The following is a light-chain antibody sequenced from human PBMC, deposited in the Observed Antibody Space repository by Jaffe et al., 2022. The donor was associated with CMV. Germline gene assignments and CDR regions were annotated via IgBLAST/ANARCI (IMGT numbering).Light chain of an antibody. J-gene: IGKJ5*01. CDR2: GAS. CDR1: QSVSSN. V-gene: IGKV3-15*01. CDR3: QQYNNWPWD. Sequence: EIVMTQSPATLSVSPGERATLSCRASQSVSSNLAWYQQKPGQAPRLLIYGASTRATGIPARFSGSGSGTEFTLTISSLQSEDFAVYYCQQYNNWPWDFGQGTRLEIK.